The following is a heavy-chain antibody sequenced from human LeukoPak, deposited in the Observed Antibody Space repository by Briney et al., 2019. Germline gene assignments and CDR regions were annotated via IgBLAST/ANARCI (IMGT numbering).Heavy chain of an antibody. CDR3: ARGVSGSYYTFDY. V-gene: IGHV4-59*01. CDR2: IYYSGST. D-gene: IGHD3-10*01. Sequence: SETLSLTCTVSDDSISSYYWSWIRQPPGKGLEWIGYIYYSGSTNYNPSLKSRVTISVATSKTKFSLTLSSVTAADTAVYYCARGVSGSYYTFDYWGQGTLVTVSS. CDR1: DDSISSYY. J-gene: IGHJ4*02.